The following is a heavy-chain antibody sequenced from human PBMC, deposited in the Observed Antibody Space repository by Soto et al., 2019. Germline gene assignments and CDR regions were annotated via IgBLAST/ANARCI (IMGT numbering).Heavy chain of an antibody. J-gene: IGHJ5*02. CDR1: GGSLSSGCYY. D-gene: IGHD6-13*01. CDR2: IYYSGST. CDR3: ARGEAAAVSFDP. Sequence: PSETLSLTCTVSGGSLSSGCYYWSWIRQPPGKGLEWIGYIYYSGSTYYNPSLKSRVTISVDTSKNQFSLKLSSVTAADTAVYYCARGEAAAVSFDPWGQGTLVTVSS. V-gene: IGHV4-30-4*08.